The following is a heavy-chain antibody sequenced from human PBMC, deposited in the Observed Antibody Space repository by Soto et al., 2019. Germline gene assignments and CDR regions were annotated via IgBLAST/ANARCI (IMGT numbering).Heavy chain of an antibody. D-gene: IGHD3-16*01. J-gene: IGHJ5*02. V-gene: IGHV1-69*01. CDR1: GGTFSSYA. Sequence: QVQLVQSGAEVKKPGSSVKVSCKASGGTFSSYAISWVRQAPGQGLEWMGGIIPIFGTANYAQKFQGRVTITADESTSTAYMELSSLRSENTAVYYCARAVDGAMHDYVWGSVFDPWGQGTLVTVSS. CDR3: ARAVDGAMHDYVWGSVFDP. CDR2: IIPIFGTA.